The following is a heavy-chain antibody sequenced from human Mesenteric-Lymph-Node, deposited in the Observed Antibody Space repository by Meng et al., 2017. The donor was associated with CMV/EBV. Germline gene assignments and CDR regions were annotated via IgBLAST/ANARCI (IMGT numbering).Heavy chain of an antibody. Sequence: GESLKISCAASGITFSSNWKSWVRAAPGKGREWVANIKEDGSGKYYVESVKGRFTISRDNAKKSLYLQMNSLRAEDTAVYYCARGYSSIAARNRRWFDPWGQGTLVTVSS. V-gene: IGHV3-7*01. J-gene: IGHJ5*02. D-gene: IGHD6-6*01. CDR3: ARGYSSIAARNRRWFDP. CDR2: IKEDGSGK. CDR1: GITFSSNW.